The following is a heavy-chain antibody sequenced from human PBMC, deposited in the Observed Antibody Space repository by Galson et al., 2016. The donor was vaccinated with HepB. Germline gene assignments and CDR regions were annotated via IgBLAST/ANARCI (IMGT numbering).Heavy chain of an antibody. CDR1: GGAISRYS. J-gene: IGHJ6*03. CDR2: ISPTSST. D-gene: IGHD3/OR15-3a*01. V-gene: IGHV4-4*07. Sequence: EPLSLTCTVSGGAISRYSWAWIRQPAGKGLEWIGRISPTSSTNYNPSLQSRITMSIDTSKDHFTLNLRSVTAADTAVYYCARDRGSYPDFGDDYYMDVWGKGTTVTVSS. CDR3: ARDRGSYPDFGDDYYMDV.